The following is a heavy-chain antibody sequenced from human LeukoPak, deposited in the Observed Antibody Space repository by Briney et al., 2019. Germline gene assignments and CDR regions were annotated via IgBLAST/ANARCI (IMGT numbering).Heavy chain of an antibody. V-gene: IGHV4-59*01. CDR1: AGSMTKFY. CDR3: ARAAAAGVDY. Sequence: SETLSLTCSVFAGSMTKFYWSWIRQPPGKGLEWIGYIYYDGSTNYNPSLKSRVSMSIDTSKNQFSLKLSSVTAADTAVYYCARAAAAGVDYWGQGTLVTVSS. D-gene: IGHD6-13*01. J-gene: IGHJ4*02. CDR2: IYYDGST.